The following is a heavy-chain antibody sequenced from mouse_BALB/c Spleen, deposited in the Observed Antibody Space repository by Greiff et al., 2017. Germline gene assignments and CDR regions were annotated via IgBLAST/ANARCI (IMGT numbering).Heavy chain of an antibody. CDR1: GFNIKDTY. CDR2: IDPANGNT. J-gene: IGHJ1*01. V-gene: IGHV14-3*02. CDR3: ARGDSYWYFDV. Sequence: VQLQQSGAELARSGASVKLSCTASGFNIKDTYMHWVKQRPEQGLEWIGRIDPANGNTKYDPKFQGKATITADTSSNTAYLQLSSLTSEDTAVYYCARGDSYWYFDVWGAGTTVTVSS.